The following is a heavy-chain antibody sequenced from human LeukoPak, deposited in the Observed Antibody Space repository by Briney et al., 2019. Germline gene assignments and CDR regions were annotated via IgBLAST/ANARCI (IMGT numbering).Heavy chain of an antibody. CDR2: ISSDGSIK. D-gene: IGHD3-3*01. V-gene: IGHV3-30*18. Sequence: GGSLRLSCTASKFTFSHYGMQWVRQAPGKGLEWVAVISSDGSIKVYADSVKGRFTLSRDNSINTVDLQMNSLRAEDAAVYYCVKEYHSRGFGAYFDYWGQGTLVTVSS. J-gene: IGHJ4*02. CDR1: KFTFSHYG. CDR3: VKEYHSRGFGAYFDY.